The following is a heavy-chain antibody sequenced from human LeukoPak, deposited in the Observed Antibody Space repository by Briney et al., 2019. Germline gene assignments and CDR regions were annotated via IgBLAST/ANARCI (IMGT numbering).Heavy chain of an antibody. D-gene: IGHD2-2*01. Sequence: GGSLRLSCAASGFTFSSYSMNWVRQAPGKGLEWVSSISSSSSYIYYADSVKGRLTISRDNAKNSLYLQMNSLRAEDTAVYYCARDFKNIVVVPAAINYWGQGTLVTVSS. J-gene: IGHJ4*02. V-gene: IGHV3-21*01. CDR3: ARDFKNIVVVPAAINY. CDR1: GFTFSSYS. CDR2: ISSSSSYI.